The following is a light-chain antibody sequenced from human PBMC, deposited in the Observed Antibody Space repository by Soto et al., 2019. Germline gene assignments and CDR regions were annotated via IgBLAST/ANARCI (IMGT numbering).Light chain of an antibody. CDR2: EVS. J-gene: IGLJ2*01. V-gene: IGLV2-8*01. Sequence: QSALTQPPSASGSPGQSVTISCTGTRSDVGGYKYVSWYQQHPGKAPKLMIYEVSKRPSGVPDRFSGSKSGNTASLTVSGLQAEDEADYYCSSYAGSNRGVFGGGTKLTVL. CDR3: SSYAGSNRGV. CDR1: RSDVGGYKY.